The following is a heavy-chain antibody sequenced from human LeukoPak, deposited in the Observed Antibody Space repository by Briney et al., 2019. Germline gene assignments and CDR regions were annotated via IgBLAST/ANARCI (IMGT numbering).Heavy chain of an antibody. CDR1: GFTFSSYE. V-gene: IGHV3-48*03. D-gene: IGHD3-9*01. CDR3: ARGGEIRYFDWLSPYSYYMDV. J-gene: IGHJ6*03. CDR2: ISSSDNTI. Sequence: GGSLRLSCAASGFTFSSYEMNWVRQAPGKGLEWVSNISSSDNTIYYADSVKGRFTISRDNAKNSLYLQMNSLRAEDTAVYYCARGGEIRYFDWLSPYSYYMDVWGKGTTVTISS.